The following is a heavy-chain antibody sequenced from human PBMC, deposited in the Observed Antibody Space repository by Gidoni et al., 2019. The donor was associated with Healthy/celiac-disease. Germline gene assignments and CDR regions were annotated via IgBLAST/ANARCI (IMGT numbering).Heavy chain of an antibody. CDR1: GGSISSSNW. D-gene: IGHD3-3*01. CDR2: IYHSGST. J-gene: IGHJ6*02. CDR3: ARGPASYDFWSGYYSYYYYGMDV. V-gene: IGHV4-4*02. Sequence: QVQLQESGPGLVKPSGTLSLTCAVSGGSISSSNWWSWVRQPPGKGLEWIGEIYHSGSTNYNPSLKSRVTISVDKSKNQFSLKLSSVTAADTAVYYCARGPASYDFWSGYYSYYYYGMDVWGQGTTVTVSS.